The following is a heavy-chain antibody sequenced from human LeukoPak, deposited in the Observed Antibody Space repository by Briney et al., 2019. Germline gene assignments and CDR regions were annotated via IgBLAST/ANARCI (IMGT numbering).Heavy chain of an antibody. J-gene: IGHJ3*02. V-gene: IGHV4-39*07. Sequence: SETLSLTRTVSGGSISSSSYYWGWIRQPPGKGLEWIGSIYYSGSTYYNPSLKSRVTISVDTSKNQFSLKLSSVTAADTAVYYCARDWEGWNRGNAFDIWGQGTMVTVSS. CDR2: IYYSGST. CDR3: ARDWEGWNRGNAFDI. D-gene: IGHD1/OR15-1a*01. CDR1: GGSISSSSYY.